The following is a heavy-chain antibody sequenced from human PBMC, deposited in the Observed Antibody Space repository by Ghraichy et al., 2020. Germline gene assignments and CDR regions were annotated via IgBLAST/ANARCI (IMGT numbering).Heavy chain of an antibody. CDR3: AKEGGCSSTNCYDGMDV. Sequence: GGSLRLSCAASGFTFSTYDMHWVRQAPGKGLEWVSAIGTAGNTFYAGSVKGRFTISRENGKSYLYLQMHSLRAGDTAVYYCAKEGGCSSTNCYDGMDVWGQGTTVTVSS. D-gene: IGHD2-2*01. J-gene: IGHJ6*02. CDR1: GFTFSTYD. CDR2: IGTAGNT. V-gene: IGHV3-13*01.